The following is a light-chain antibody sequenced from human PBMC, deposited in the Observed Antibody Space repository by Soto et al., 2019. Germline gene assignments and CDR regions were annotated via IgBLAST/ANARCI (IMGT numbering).Light chain of an antibody. CDR2: EVS. CDR1: SSDVGGYNY. CDR3: SSYTSSSTLV. Sequence: QSALTQPASVSWSPGQSITISCTGTSSDVGGYNYVSWYQQHPGKAPKLMIYEVSNRPSGVSNRFSGSKSGNTASLTISGLQAEDEADYYCSSYTSSSTLVFGTETKVTVL. J-gene: IGLJ1*01. V-gene: IGLV2-14*01.